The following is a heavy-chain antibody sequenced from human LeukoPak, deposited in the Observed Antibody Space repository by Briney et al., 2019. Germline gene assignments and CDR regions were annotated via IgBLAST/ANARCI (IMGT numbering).Heavy chain of an antibody. V-gene: IGHV3-21*01. CDR2: ISSSSGYI. Sequence: GGSLRLSCVASGFTSSAFWMSWVRRPPGKGLEWVSSISSSSGYIHYADSVKGRFTISRDNAKNSLYLQMNSLRDTDTAVYYCARGKVGYSYFDYWDQATLVTVSS. CDR3: ARGKVGYSYFDY. D-gene: IGHD5-18*01. J-gene: IGHJ4*02. CDR1: GFTSSAFW.